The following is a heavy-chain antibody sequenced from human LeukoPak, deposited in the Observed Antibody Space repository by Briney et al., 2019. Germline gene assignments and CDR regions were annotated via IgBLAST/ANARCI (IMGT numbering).Heavy chain of an antibody. D-gene: IGHD2-15*01. V-gene: IGHV3-30*18. J-gene: IGHJ4*02. CDR3: AKGGSYSYFDY. Sequence: GRSLRLSCAASGFTFSSYGMHWVRQAPGKGLEWVAVIWYGGSNKYYADSVKGRFTISRDNSKNTLYLQMNSLRAEDTAVYYCAKGGSYSYFDYWGQGTLVTVSS. CDR2: IWYGGSNK. CDR1: GFTFSSYG.